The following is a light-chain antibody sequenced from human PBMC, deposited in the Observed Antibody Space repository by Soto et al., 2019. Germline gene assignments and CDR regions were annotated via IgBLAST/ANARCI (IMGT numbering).Light chain of an antibody. CDR1: QSVDRNY. CDR2: ATS. J-gene: IGKJ2*01. Sequence: EVVLTQSPGPLSLSPGERATLSCRASQSVDRNYLSWFQHKRGQPPRVLVFATSSRAAGTPVRFSGSGSGTNFTLTITRVEPEDFGVYYCQQYGGSPPAYTVGLGTKLEI. V-gene: IGKV3-20*01. CDR3: QQYGGSPPAYT.